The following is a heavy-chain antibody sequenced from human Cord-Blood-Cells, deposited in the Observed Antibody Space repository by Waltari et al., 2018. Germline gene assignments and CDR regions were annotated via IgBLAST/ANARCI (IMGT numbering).Heavy chain of an antibody. Sequence: EVQLVEAGGGWVQPGGSLRLSCAYSGFTVSSNYMTWVRQAPGKGLEWVSVIYSGGSTYYADSVKVRFTISRDNSKNTLYLQMNSLRAEDTAVYYCARDESTVTDYWGQGTLVTVSS. D-gene: IGHD4-4*01. CDR1: GFTVSSNY. CDR2: IYSGGST. CDR3: ARDESTVTDY. J-gene: IGHJ4*02. V-gene: IGHV3-66*01.